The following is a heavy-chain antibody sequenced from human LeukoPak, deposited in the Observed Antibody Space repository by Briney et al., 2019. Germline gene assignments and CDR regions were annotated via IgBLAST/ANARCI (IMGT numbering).Heavy chain of an antibody. CDR2: IWSDGSNK. D-gene: IGHD1-26*01. J-gene: IGHJ4*02. CDR3: ASSGSYRFDY. CDR1: GFTFSSFG. V-gene: IGHV3-33*01. Sequence: SGGSLRLSCAASGFTFSSFGIHWVRQTPGKGLEWVAAIWSDGSNKYYADFVKGRFTISRDNAKNSLYLQMNSLRDEDTAVYYCASSGSYRFDYWGQGTLVTVSS.